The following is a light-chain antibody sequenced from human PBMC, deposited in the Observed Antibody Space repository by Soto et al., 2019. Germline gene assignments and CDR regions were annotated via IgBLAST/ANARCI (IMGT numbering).Light chain of an antibody. CDR3: QQYGSSPLT. J-gene: IGKJ4*01. Sequence: EIVLTQSPGTLSLSPGERATLSCRASQSVSSSYLAWYQQKPGQAPRLLIYGASSRATGIPDRFSGSGSGTDFTLTISSLGPEDFAVYYCQQYGSSPLTFGGGNKVEIK. V-gene: IGKV3-20*01. CDR1: QSVSSSY. CDR2: GAS.